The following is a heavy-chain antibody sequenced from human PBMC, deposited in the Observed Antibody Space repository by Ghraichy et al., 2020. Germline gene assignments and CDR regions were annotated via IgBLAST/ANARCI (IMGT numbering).Heavy chain of an antibody. V-gene: IGHV3-48*02. CDR2: ISSRSRTI. Sequence: GGSLRLSCAASGFTFSSFSMNWVRQAPGKELEWVSYISSRSRTIYYADSVKGRLTISRDNAKNSLYLQMNSLRDEDTAVYYCARGVEGLALYYYYYGMDVWGQGTTVTVSS. J-gene: IGHJ6*02. CDR3: ARGVEGLALYYYYYGMDV. CDR1: GFTFSSFS.